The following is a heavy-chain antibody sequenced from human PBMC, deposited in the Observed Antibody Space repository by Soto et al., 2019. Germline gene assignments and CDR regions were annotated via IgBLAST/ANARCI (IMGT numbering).Heavy chain of an antibody. V-gene: IGHV3-49*04. CDR1: GFTFGDYT. D-gene: IGHD3-10*01. J-gene: IGHJ4*02. CDR3: TRDGDYYRWRTYGYFGC. Sequence: SLRLSCTASGFTFGDYTLSLGRDAPGKGVGWVGFIRSKTYGGTAEYATSVKGRFTISRDDSKSIAYLRMNSLRSDDSAGSYCTRDGDYYRWRTYGYFGCRGQGTLVHVSS. CDR2: IRSKTYGGTA.